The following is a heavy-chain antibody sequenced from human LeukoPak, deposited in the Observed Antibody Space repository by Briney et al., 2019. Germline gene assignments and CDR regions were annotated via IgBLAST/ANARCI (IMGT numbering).Heavy chain of an antibody. CDR1: GYTFTSYD. CDR3: ARGWELPIDY. Sequence: ASVKVSCKASGYTFTSYDINWVRQATGQGLEWMGIINPSGGSTSYAQKFQGRVTMTRDTSTSTVYMELSSLRSEDTAVYYCARGWELPIDYWGQGTLVTVSS. CDR2: INPSGGST. V-gene: IGHV1-46*01. D-gene: IGHD1-26*01. J-gene: IGHJ4*02.